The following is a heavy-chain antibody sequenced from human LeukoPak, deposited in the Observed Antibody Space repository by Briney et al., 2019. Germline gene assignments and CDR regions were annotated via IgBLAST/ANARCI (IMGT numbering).Heavy chain of an antibody. CDR3: ARVGIGRYSFDS. J-gene: IGHJ4*02. V-gene: IGHV3-74*01. Sequence: GGSLRLSCAASGFPLSNYWMHWVRQTPGKGLVWVSRINPDGTTSSYADSVKGRFTISRDNARNTLYLEMNSLRAEDTAVYYCARVGIGRYSFDSWGQGTLVTVSS. D-gene: IGHD1-26*01. CDR2: INPDGTTS. CDR1: GFPLSNYW.